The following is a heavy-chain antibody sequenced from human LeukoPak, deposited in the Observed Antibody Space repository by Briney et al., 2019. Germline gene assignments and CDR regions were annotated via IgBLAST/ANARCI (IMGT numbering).Heavy chain of an antibody. Sequence: SETLSLTCTVSAASISDSDYYWGWIRQVPGKALEWIGNIHYSGSAYYNPSLESRVTLDVDTSQNQVSLRLTSVTAADTAVYFCARSYCTGSTCPRRWFDPWGQGTLVTVSS. CDR2: IHYSGSA. CDR1: AASISDSDYY. V-gene: IGHV4-39*01. D-gene: IGHD2-8*02. J-gene: IGHJ5*02. CDR3: ARSYCTGSTCPRRWFDP.